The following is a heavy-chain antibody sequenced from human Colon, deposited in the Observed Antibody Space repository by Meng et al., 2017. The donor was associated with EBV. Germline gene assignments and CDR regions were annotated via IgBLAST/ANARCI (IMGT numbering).Heavy chain of an antibody. CDR3: ARHFINWFDP. J-gene: IGHJ5*02. CDR1: DLAGYRGVSI. V-gene: IGHV4-59*08. CDR2: IYYRGST. Sequence: LACTSPDLAGYRGVSIISWILHPPGKALEWNVYIYYRGSTNNNPSLKSRVTISVDTSKNQFSLKMSSVTAADTAVYYCARHFINWFDPWGQGTLVTVSS.